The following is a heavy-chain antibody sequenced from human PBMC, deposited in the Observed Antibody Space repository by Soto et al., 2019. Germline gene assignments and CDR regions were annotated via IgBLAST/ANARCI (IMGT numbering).Heavy chain of an antibody. CDR1: AGSISSGGYS. Sequence: SETLSLTCTVSAGSISSGGYSWSWIRQPPGKGLGWIGYIYHSGSTYYNPSLKSRVTISVDRSKNQFSLKLSSVTAADTAVYSCARTRYYDFWSGHNWFDPWGQGTLVTVS. CDR3: ARTRYYDFWSGHNWFDP. V-gene: IGHV4-30-2*01. J-gene: IGHJ5*02. CDR2: IYHSGST. D-gene: IGHD3-3*01.